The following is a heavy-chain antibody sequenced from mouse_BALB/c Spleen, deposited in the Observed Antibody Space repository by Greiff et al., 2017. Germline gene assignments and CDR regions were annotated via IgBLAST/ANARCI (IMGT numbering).Heavy chain of an antibody. J-gene: IGHJ2*01. V-gene: IGHV14-3*02. CDR1: GFNIKDTY. Sequence: VQLQQSGAELVKPGASVKLSCTASGFNIKDTYMHWVKQRPEQGLEWIGRIDPANGNTKYDPKFQGKATITADTSSNTAYLQLSSLTSEDTAVYYCARTDGYYLYYFDYWGQGTTLTVSS. CDR3: ARTDGYYLYYFDY. CDR2: IDPANGNT. D-gene: IGHD2-3*01.